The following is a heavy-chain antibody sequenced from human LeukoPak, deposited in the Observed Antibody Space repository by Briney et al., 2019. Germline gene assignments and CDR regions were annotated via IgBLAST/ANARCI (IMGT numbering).Heavy chain of an antibody. CDR3: AKTRRGYYQDD. J-gene: IGHJ4*02. Sequence: GGSLRLSCAASGFTFSSYWMSWVRQAPGKGLEWVSGINSGGGSTYYADSVKGRFTISRDNSKKTLYLQMNSLRAEDTAVYYCAKTRRGYYQDDWGQGTLVTVSS. CDR1: GFTFSSYW. D-gene: IGHD3-3*01. V-gene: IGHV3-23*01. CDR2: INSGGGST.